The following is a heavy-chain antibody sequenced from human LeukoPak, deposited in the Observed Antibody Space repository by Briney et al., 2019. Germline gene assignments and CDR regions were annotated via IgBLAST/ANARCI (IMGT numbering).Heavy chain of an antibody. CDR2: INHSGST. CDR1: GGSFSGYY. J-gene: IGHJ4*02. Sequence: PSETLSLTCAVYGGSFSGYYWSWIRQPPGKGLERIGEINHSGSTNYNPSLKSRVTISVDTSKNQFSLKLSSVTAADTAVYYCARRRKIRYCSGGSCRGSGAFDYWGQGTLVTVSS. V-gene: IGHV4-34*01. CDR3: ARRRKIRYCSGGSCRGSGAFDY. D-gene: IGHD2-15*01.